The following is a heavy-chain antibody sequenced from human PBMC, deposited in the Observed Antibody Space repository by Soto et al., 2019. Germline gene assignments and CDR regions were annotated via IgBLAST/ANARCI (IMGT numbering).Heavy chain of an antibody. CDR2: IKSKTDGGTT. V-gene: IGHV3-15*07. CDR1: GFTFSNAW. Sequence: EVQLVESGGGLVKPGGSLRLSCAASGFTFSNAWMNWVRQAPGKGLEWVGRIKSKTDGGTTDYAAPVKGRFTISRDNPKNPLYLKINGLKPEETPVYYCTTGLSCSGGSCYPPFHYWGKGTLVTVSS. CDR3: TTGLSCSGGSCYPPFHY. J-gene: IGHJ4*02. D-gene: IGHD2-15*01.